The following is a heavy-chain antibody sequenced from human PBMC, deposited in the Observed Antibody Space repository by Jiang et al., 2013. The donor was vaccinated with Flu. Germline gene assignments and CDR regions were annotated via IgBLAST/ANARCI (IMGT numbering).Heavy chain of an antibody. CDR3: ARGVGITAATLDY. CDR2: INSGGSTI. Sequence: SGFSFSDYYMSWIRQAPGKGLEWVSYINSGGSTIYYADSVKGRFTISRDGASKSLFLEMNSLRAEDSAVYYCARGVGITAATLDYWGQGTLVTVSS. J-gene: IGHJ4*02. CDR1: GFSFSDYY. D-gene: IGHD6-13*01. V-gene: IGHV3-11*01.